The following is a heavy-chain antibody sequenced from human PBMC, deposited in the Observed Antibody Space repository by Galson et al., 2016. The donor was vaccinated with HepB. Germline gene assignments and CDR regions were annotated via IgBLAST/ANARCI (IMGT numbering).Heavy chain of an antibody. Sequence: SLRLSCAASGFTFSSYYMHWVRQAPGKGLVWVSRINSDGSSTSYADSVKGRFTISRDNPRNTLYLEMNSLRAEDTAVYFCAKVNNGGGFILDFFDYWGQGTVVTVSS. V-gene: IGHV3-74*01. CDR2: INSDGSST. D-gene: IGHD6-25*01. J-gene: IGHJ4*02. CDR3: AKVNNGGGFILDFFDY. CDR1: GFTFSSYY.